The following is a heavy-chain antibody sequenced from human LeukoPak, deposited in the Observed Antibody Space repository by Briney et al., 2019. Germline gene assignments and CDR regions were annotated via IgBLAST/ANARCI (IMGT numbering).Heavy chain of an antibody. CDR1: GGTFSSYA. CDR3: ARKVRDWYFDL. V-gene: IGHV1-69*04. Sequence: SVKVSCKASGGTFSSYAISWVRQAPGQGLEWMGRIIPILGIANYAQKFQGRVTITADKSTSTAYMELSSLGSEDTAVYYCARKVRDWYFDLWGRGTLVTVSS. J-gene: IGHJ2*01. CDR2: IIPILGIA.